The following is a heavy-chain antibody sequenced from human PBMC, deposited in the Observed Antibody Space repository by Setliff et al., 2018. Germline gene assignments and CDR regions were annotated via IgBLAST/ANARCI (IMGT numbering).Heavy chain of an antibody. J-gene: IGHJ4*02. V-gene: IGHV3-23*01. CDR2: ISGSGGST. CDR1: GFTFSSYA. D-gene: IGHD5-18*01. CDR3: AGGYSFGYGVY. Sequence: GGSLRLSCAASGFTFSSYAMSWVRQAPGKGLEWVSAISGSGGSTYYADSVKGRFAISKDTAENSVFLQMNSLRGEDTALYYCAGGYSFGYGVYWGQGVLVTVSS.